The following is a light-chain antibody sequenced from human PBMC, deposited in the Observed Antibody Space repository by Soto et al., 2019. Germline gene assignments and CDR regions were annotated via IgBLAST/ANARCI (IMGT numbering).Light chain of an antibody. CDR2: AAS. J-gene: IGKJ2*01. CDR1: QSVSTY. CDR3: HQTYFALHT. Sequence: DVQMTQSPSSLSASVGDRVTITCRASQSVSTYLNWYQQKPGKAPKLLIHAASTLQSGVPSRFSGSGTGTDFTLTIDGLQPEDFATYCCHQTYFALHTVGQGTKVEI. V-gene: IGKV1-39*01.